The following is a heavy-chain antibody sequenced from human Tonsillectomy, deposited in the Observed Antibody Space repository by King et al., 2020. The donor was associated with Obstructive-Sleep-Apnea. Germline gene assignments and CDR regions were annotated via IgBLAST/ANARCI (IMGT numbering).Heavy chain of an antibody. CDR3: ARDRGNWYFDL. Sequence: QLVQSGAEVKKPGASVKVSCKTSGYTFTGYYIHWVRQAPGQGLEWMGWINPNSGDTNYAQKFQDWVTMTRETSVSTAYMDMSRLRSDVTAVYYCARDRGNWYFDLWGRGTLVTVSS. D-gene: IGHD3-10*01. CDR2: INPNSGDT. CDR1: GYTFTGYY. J-gene: IGHJ2*01. V-gene: IGHV1-2*04.